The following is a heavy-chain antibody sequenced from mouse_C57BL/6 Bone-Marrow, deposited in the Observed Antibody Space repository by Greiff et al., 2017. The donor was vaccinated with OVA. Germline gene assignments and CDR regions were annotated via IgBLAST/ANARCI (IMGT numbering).Heavy chain of an antibody. CDR1: GFTFTDYY. V-gene: IGHV1-36*01. J-gene: IGHJ4*01. CDR3: ARRGITTVVDYYAMDD. D-gene: IGHD1-1*01. Sequence: VQLQQSGPVLVKPGPSVKISCKASGFTFTDYYMHWVKQSHGKSLEWIGLVYPYNGGTSYNQKFKGKATLTVDTSSSTAYMELNSLPSEDSAVYYCARRGITTVVDYYAMDDWGQGTSVTVSS. CDR2: VYPYNGGT.